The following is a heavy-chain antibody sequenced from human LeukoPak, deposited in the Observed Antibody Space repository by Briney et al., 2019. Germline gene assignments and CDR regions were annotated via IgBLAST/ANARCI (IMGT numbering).Heavy chain of an antibody. D-gene: IGHD6-13*01. CDR3: ASQYSSSWYPFDY. J-gene: IGHJ4*02. CDR2: IYYSGST. V-gene: IGHV4-59*08. Sequence: PSETLSLTCTVSGGSISSYYWSWIRQPPGKGLEWIGYIYYSGSTNYNPSLKSRVTISVDTSKNQFSLKLSSVAAADTAVYYCASQYSSSWYPFDYWGQGTLVTVSS. CDR1: GGSISSYY.